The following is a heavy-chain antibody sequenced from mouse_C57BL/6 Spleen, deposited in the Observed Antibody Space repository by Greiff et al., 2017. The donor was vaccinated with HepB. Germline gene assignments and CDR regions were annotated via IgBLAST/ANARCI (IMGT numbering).Heavy chain of an antibody. CDR3: ASSDGYYPLSMDY. Sequence: QVQLKESGAELVKPGASVKMSCKASGYTFTSYWITWVKQRPGQGLEWIGDIYPGSGSTNYNEKFKSKATLTVDTSSSTAYMQLSSLTSEDAAVYYCASSDGYYPLSMDYWGQGTSVTVSS. CDR1: GYTFTSYW. V-gene: IGHV1-55*01. D-gene: IGHD2-3*01. CDR2: IYPGSGST. J-gene: IGHJ4*01.